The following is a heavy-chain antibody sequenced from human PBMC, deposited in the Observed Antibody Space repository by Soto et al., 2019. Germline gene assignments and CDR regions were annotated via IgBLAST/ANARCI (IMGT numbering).Heavy chain of an antibody. D-gene: IGHD2-2*01. J-gene: IGHJ4*02. CDR2: ISGNNGNT. CDR1: GYTFTSYG. CDR3: ARDLVVQTTTGGVDF. Sequence: QVQLVQTGAEVKTPGASVKVSCKPSGYTFTSYGVTWGRQAPGQGLERMGWISGNNGNTNYAQKFQDRVVRTTDTSTNTAFMELWGLTSDDTAVYYCARDLVVQTTTGGVDFWGQGTLVTVSS. V-gene: IGHV1-18*04.